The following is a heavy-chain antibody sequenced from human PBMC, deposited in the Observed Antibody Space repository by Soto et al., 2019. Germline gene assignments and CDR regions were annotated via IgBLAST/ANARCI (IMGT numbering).Heavy chain of an antibody. CDR2: MNPNSGNT. D-gene: IGHD3-3*01. J-gene: IGHJ6*02. V-gene: IGHV1-8*01. CDR1: GYTFTSYD. CDR3: ARVGITIFGDYYYGMDV. Sequence: ASVKVSCKASGYTFTSYDINWVRQATGQGLEWMGWMNPNSGNTGYAQKFQGRVTMTRNTSISTAYMELSSLRSEDTAVYYCARVGITIFGDYYYGMDVWGQGNTVTVS.